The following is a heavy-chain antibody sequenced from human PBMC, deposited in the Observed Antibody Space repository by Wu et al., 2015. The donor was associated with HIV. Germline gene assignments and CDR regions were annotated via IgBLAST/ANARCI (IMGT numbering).Heavy chain of an antibody. Sequence: QSGAEVKKPGASVMVSCTASGYTFSDYYIYWVRQAPGQGPEWMGWINANRGGTKYAQKFQGRVTMTRDTAVSTAYLELTSLRSDDTAVYYCARLQSLHGLYSNADYWGQGTLVTVSS. J-gene: IGHJ4*02. CDR2: INANRGGT. D-gene: IGHD2-8*01. CDR3: ARLQSLHGLYSNADY. CDR1: GYTFSDYY. V-gene: IGHV1-2*02.